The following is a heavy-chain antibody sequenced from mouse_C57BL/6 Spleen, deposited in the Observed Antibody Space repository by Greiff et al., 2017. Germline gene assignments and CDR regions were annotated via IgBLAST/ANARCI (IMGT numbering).Heavy chain of an antibody. J-gene: IGHJ2*01. D-gene: IGHD2-4*01. CDR3: ARKGDYDDY. CDR1: GYTFTSYW. Sequence: VQLQQPGAELVMPGASVKLSCKASGYTFTSYWMHWVKQRPGQGLEWIGEIDPSDSYTNYNQKFKGKSTLTVDKSSSTAYMQLSSLTSEDSAVYYCARKGDYDDYWGQGTTLTVSS. CDR2: IDPSDSYT. V-gene: IGHV1-69*01.